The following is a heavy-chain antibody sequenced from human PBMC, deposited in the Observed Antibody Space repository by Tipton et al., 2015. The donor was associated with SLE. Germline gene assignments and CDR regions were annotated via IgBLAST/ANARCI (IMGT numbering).Heavy chain of an antibody. CDR1: GDSISTGNYY. J-gene: IGHJ3*01. V-gene: IGHV4-61*02. CDR3: ARGRGSKSGEAFDL. D-gene: IGHD1-26*01. CDR2: IYPTMST. Sequence: TLSLTCTVSGDSISTGNYYWSWIRQPAGKGLEWIGRIYPTMSTNYNPSLKSQVTMSVDTSKNQFSLKLSSVAAADTAVYYCARGRGSKSGEAFDLWGQGTMVTVSS.